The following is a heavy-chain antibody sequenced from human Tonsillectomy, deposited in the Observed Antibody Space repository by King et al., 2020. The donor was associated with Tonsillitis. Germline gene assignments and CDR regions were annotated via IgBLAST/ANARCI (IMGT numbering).Heavy chain of an antibody. CDR1: AFTFTSYT. J-gene: IGHJ4*02. CDR2: ISDDGTNI. V-gene: IGHV3-30-3*01. D-gene: IGHD3-22*01. CDR3: ARDLYYYDTTGYFDY. Sequence: HVQLVESGGGVVQPGRSLRLSCAASAFTFTSYTMHWVRQAPGKGLEWVAVISDDGTNIYYADSVKGRFTISRDNSKNTLYLQMNSLRAEDTAVYYCARDLYYYDTTGYFDYWGQGTLVAVSS.